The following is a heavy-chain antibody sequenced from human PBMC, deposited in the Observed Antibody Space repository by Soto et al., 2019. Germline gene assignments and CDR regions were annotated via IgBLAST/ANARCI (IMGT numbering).Heavy chain of an antibody. D-gene: IGHD2-2*03. J-gene: IGHJ4*02. CDR3: ANEPLDIVLAPADGDS. Sequence: QVQLVESGGGVVQPGRSLRLSCAASGFTFSSYAMHWVRQAPGKGLEWVAVISYDGSNKYYANSVKGRFTISRDNSKNXLARQMHRPRAEDAAVYYCANEPLDIVLAPADGDSWRQGTLVTVSS. CDR1: GFTFSSYA. CDR2: ISYDGSNK. V-gene: IGHV3-30-3*02.